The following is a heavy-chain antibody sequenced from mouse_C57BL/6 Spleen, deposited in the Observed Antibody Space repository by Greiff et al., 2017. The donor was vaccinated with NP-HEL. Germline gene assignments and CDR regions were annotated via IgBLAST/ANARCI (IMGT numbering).Heavy chain of an antibody. V-gene: IGHV1-81*01. Sequence: QVQLQQSGAELARPGASVKLSCKASGYTFTSYGISWVKQRTGQGLEWIGEIYPRSGNTYYNEKFKGKATLTADKSSSTAYMELRSLTSEDSAVYFCARWGTTVAYYAMDYWGQGTSVTVSS. J-gene: IGHJ4*01. CDR3: ARWGTTVAYYAMDY. CDR1: GYTFTSYG. D-gene: IGHD1-1*01. CDR2: IYPRSGNT.